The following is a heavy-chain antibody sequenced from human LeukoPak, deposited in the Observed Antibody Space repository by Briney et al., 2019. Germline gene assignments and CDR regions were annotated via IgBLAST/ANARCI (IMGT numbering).Heavy chain of an antibody. CDR3: ARDARAAAGTPFHY. CDR2: ISGYSGYT. D-gene: IGHD6-13*01. CDR1: GYNFLRFG. J-gene: IGHJ4*02. Sequence: ASVKVSSKASGYNFLRFGISWVRQAPGQGLEWMGWISGYSGYTNYAQKFQDRVSMTTDTSTNTAYMEVRSLRSDDTAVYYCARDARAAAGTPFHYWGQGTLVTVSS. V-gene: IGHV1-18*01.